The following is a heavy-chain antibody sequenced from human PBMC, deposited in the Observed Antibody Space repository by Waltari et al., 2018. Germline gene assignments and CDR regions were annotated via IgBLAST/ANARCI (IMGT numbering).Heavy chain of an antibody. CDR1: GFPLSTYA. J-gene: IGHJ4*02. V-gene: IGHV3-30*03. CDR3: AMGYGSGSYDY. CDR2: ISFDGSDK. D-gene: IGHD3-10*01. Sequence: QVQLEESGGGVVQPGKSLRLSCVVSGFPLSTYAVHWVRQAPGKGLEWVAVISFDGSDKFYADSVKGRFTISRDNSKNTLYLQMNSLRAEDTAVYYCAMGYGSGSYDYWGQGSLVTVSS.